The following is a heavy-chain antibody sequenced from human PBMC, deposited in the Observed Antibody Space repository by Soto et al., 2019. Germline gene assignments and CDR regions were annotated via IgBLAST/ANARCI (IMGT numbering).Heavy chain of an antibody. CDR3: AREGDFWSGPVLGLDY. Sequence: EVQLVESGGGLVQPGGSLRLSCAASGFTFSSYSMNWVRQAPGKGLEWVSYISSSSSTIYYADSVKGRFTISRDNAKNSLYLQMNSLRDEDTAVYYCAREGDFWSGPVLGLDYWGQGTLVTVSS. CDR1: GFTFSSYS. D-gene: IGHD3-3*01. J-gene: IGHJ4*02. CDR2: ISSSSSTI. V-gene: IGHV3-48*02.